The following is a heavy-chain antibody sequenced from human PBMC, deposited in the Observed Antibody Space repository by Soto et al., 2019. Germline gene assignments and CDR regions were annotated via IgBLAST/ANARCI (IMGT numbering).Heavy chain of an antibody. D-gene: IGHD5-18*01. CDR2: IYSGGST. Sequence: EVQLVESGGGLVQPGGSLRLSCAASGFTVSSNYMSWVRQAPGKGLEWVSVIYSGGSTYYADSVKGRFTISIDNSKNTLYLQMNSLRAEDTAVYDCARAGYSYGTGAFDIWGQGTMVTVSS. CDR1: GFTVSSNY. V-gene: IGHV3-66*01. CDR3: ARAGYSYGTGAFDI. J-gene: IGHJ3*02.